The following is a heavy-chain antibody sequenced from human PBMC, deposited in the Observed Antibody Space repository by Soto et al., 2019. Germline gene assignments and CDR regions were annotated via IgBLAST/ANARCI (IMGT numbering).Heavy chain of an antibody. CDR1: NGSFSGYY. Sequence: QVQLQQWGAGLLKPSETLSLTCAVSNGSFSGYYWSWIRQPPGKGLEWVGEIIHGGSTNYNPSLKSRLTISLDTSENQFSLKLNSVTAADSAVYYCARGPLVATILEYYYYYMDVWGKGTTVTVSS. CDR3: ARGPLVATILEYYYYYMDV. V-gene: IGHV4-34*01. D-gene: IGHD5-12*01. CDR2: IIHGGST. J-gene: IGHJ6*03.